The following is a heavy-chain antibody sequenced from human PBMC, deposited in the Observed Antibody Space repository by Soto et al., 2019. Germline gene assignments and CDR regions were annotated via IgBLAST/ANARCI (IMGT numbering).Heavy chain of an antibody. CDR2: IWYDGSNK. CDR3: AREGVVVPAASFDY. CDR1: GFTFSSYG. Sequence: GGSLRLSCAASGFTFSSYGMHWVRQAPGKGLEWVAVIWYDGSNKYYADSVKGRFTISRDNSKNTLYLQMNSLRAEDTAVYYCAREGVVVPAASFDYWGQGTLVTVSS. V-gene: IGHV3-33*01. J-gene: IGHJ4*02. D-gene: IGHD2-2*01.